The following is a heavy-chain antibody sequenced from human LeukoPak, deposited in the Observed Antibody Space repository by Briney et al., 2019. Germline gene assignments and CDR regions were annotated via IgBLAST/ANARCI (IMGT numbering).Heavy chain of an antibody. CDR2: INPNNGGT. J-gene: IGHJ4*02. D-gene: IGHD3-22*01. Sequence: GASVKVSCKTSGYTFTGYYMHWVRQAPGQGLEWMGWINPNNGGTNYAQKFQGGVTMTRDTSISTVYMELSRLTSDDTAVYSCARDPAQTYYYDPWGQGTLVIVSS. CDR3: ARDPAQTYYYDP. CDR1: GYTFTGYY. V-gene: IGHV1-2*02.